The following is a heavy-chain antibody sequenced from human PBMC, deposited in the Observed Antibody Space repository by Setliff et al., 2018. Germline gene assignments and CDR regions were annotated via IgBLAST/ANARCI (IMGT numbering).Heavy chain of an antibody. CDR3: VRVRVAGLGQHFYYMDA. D-gene: IGHD3-16*01. J-gene: IGHJ6*03. CDR1: GFSLSNTRMG. Sequence: LVNPTETLTLTCSVSGFSLSNTRMGVSWIRQPPGKALEWLAHIFSNDEKSYNTSLKTRVTISKDTSQSQVVLTVANTDPVDSGTYYCVRVRVAGLGQHFYYMDAWGKGTTVTVSS. V-gene: IGHV2-26*01. CDR2: IFSNDEK.